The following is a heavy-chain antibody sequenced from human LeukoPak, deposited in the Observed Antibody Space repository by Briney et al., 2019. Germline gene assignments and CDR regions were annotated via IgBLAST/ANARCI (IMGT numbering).Heavy chain of an antibody. V-gene: IGHV1-8*03. Sequence: GASVKVSCKASGYTFTSYDINWVRQATGQGLEWMGWMNPNSGNTGYAQKFQGRVTITRNTSISTAYMGLSSLRSEDTAVYYCVRARDGVTEQPPDYWGQGTLVTVSS. CDR1: GYTFTSYD. CDR3: VRARDGVTEQPPDY. D-gene: IGHD2-21*02. CDR2: MNPNSGNT. J-gene: IGHJ4*02.